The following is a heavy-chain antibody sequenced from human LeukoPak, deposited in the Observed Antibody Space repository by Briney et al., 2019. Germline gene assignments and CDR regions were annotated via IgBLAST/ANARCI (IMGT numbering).Heavy chain of an antibody. CDR3: AKAVATIGGAFDI. D-gene: IGHD3-3*01. CDR1: GLTFRNYA. CDR2: MSGTGDST. Sequence: AGGTLRLFCAASGLTFRNYAMSWVRQAPGKGLEWVSIMSGTGDSTYYDASMKGRFTISRDNPRNTVYLQMNSLRAEDTAVYFCAKAVATIGGAFDIWGQGTMVTVSS. J-gene: IGHJ3*02. V-gene: IGHV3-23*01.